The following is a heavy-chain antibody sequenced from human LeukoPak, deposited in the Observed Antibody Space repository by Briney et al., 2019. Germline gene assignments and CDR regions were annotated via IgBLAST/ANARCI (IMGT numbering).Heavy chain of an antibody. V-gene: IGHV3-48*03. J-gene: IGHJ4*02. CDR2: ISSSGSTI. D-gene: IGHD3-10*01. Sequence: GGSLRLSCAASGFTFSSYEMNWVRQAPGKGLEWVSYISSSGSTIYYADSVKGRYTISRDNAKNSLYLQMNSLRAEDTAVYYCAREPPSGSYFTSRFDYWGQGTLVTVSS. CDR1: GFTFSSYE. CDR3: AREPPSGSYFTSRFDY.